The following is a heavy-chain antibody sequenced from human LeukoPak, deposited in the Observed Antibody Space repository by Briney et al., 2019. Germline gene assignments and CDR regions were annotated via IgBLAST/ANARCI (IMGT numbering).Heavy chain of an antibody. V-gene: IGHV3-23*01. CDR3: AKGRFGFDY. J-gene: IGHJ4*02. Sequence: GGSLRLSCAASGFTFTSYAMSWVRQAPGKGLEWVSAISGSGNRTFYTDSVKGRFTFSRNNSKNTLYLQMNSLRAEDAAIYYCAKGRFGFDYWGQGTLVAASS. CDR2: ISGSGNRT. CDR1: GFTFTSYA. D-gene: IGHD3-16*01.